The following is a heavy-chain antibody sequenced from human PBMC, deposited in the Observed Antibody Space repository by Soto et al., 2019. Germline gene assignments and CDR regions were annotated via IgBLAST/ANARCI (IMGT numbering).Heavy chain of an antibody. V-gene: IGHV4-39*01. Sequence: SETLSLTCTVSGGSISSSSYYWGWIRQPPGKGPEWIGSIYYSGSTYYNPSLKSRVTISVDTSKNQFSLKLSSVTAADTAVYYCARHDGVAGTPPYFDYWGQGTLVTVSS. J-gene: IGHJ4*02. CDR1: GGSISSSSYY. CDR2: IYYSGST. CDR3: ARHDGVAGTPPYFDY. D-gene: IGHD6-19*01.